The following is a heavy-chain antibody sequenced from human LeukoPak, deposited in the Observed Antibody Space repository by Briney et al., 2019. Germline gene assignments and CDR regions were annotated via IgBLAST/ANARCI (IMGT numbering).Heavy chain of an antibody. CDR1: GFTFSNAW. Sequence: GGSLRLSGAASGFTFSNAWMSWVRQAPGKGLEWVGRIKSKTDGGTTDYAAPVKGRFTISRDDSKNTLYLQMNSLKTEDTAVYYCTTVRPGYYDSSGSPYWGQGTLVTVSS. V-gene: IGHV3-15*01. CDR3: TTVRPGYYDSSGSPY. CDR2: IKSKTDGGTT. D-gene: IGHD3-22*01. J-gene: IGHJ4*02.